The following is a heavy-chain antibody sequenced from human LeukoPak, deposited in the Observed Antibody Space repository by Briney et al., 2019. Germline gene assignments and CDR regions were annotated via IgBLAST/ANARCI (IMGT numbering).Heavy chain of an antibody. CDR1: GFTFSSYW. CDR3: TRYNNDHFDY. V-gene: IGHV3-7*01. J-gene: IGHJ4*02. Sequence: GVSLRLTWAASGFTFSSYWLSWVRQAPGKGLEWVANIKQDGSEKYYVDSVKGRFTISRDNSKNTMSVQMDDLRAEDTAVYYCTRYNNDHFDYWGQGTLVTVSS. D-gene: IGHD1-14*01. CDR2: IKQDGSEK.